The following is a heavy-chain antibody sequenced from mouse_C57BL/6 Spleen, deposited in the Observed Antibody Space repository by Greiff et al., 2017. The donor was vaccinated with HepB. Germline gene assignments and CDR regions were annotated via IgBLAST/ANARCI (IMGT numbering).Heavy chain of an antibody. CDR2: IYPGGGYT. CDR1: GYTFTNYW. V-gene: IGHV1-63*01. CDR3: ARRAYGNPFDY. J-gene: IGHJ2*01. Sequence: QVQLKESGAELVRPGTSVKMSCKASGYTFTNYWIGWAKQRPGHGLEWIGDIYPGGGYTNYNEKFKGKATLTADKSSSTAYMQFSSLTSEDSAIYYCARRAYGNPFDYWGQSTTLTVSS. D-gene: IGHD2-1*01.